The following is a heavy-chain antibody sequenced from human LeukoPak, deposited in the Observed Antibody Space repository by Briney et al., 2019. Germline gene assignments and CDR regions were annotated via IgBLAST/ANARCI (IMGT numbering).Heavy chain of an antibody. D-gene: IGHD5-18*01. V-gene: IGHV3-21*01. J-gene: IGHJ4*01. CDR2: ITSSSNYI. CDR1: GFTFSIYS. CDR3: ARDPHSYGFYYFDS. Sequence: GGSLRLSCAASGFTFSIYSMNWVRQAPGKGLEWLSSITSSSNYIYYADSVKGRFTISRDNSKNTLYLQMNSLRAEDTAVYYCARDPHSYGFYYFDSWGQGTLVTVSS.